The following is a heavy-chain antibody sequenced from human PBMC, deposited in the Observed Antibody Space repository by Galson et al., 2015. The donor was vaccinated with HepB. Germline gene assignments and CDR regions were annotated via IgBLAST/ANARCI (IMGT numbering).Heavy chain of an antibody. CDR2: VYSGGTT. CDR1: GFSVSSVY. CDR3: SSRDGFNYKKDY. Sequence: SLRLSCATSGFSVSSVYMSWVRQAPGKGLEWVSVVYSGGTTNYADSVKGRFTISRDNSKNTVYLQMDSLRAEDTAVYYCSSRDGFNYKKDYWGQGTLVTVSS. J-gene: IGHJ4*02. D-gene: IGHD5-24*01. V-gene: IGHV3-53*05.